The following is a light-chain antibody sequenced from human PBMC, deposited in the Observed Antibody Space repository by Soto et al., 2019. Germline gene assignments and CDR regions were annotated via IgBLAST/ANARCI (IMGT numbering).Light chain of an antibody. Sequence: AIHLTQSPSSLSASLGDRVTITFRASQDSTKYLAWYQQKPGKAPNLLIFDASSLESGVPSRFSGSGSGTEFTLTISSLQPDDFATYYCQQYNSYPITFGQGTRLEIK. CDR2: DAS. J-gene: IGKJ5*01. V-gene: IGKV1-13*02. CDR3: QQYNSYPIT. CDR1: QDSTKY.